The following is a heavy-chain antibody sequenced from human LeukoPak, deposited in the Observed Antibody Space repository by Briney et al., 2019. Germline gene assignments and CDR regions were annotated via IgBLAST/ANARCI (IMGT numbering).Heavy chain of an antibody. D-gene: IGHD6-13*01. Sequence: QAEGSLRLSCAASGFTFSSYAMSWLRQAPGKGLEWVSAISGSGGSTYYADSVKGRFTISRDNSKNTLYLQMNSLRAEDTAVYYCAKPGQQPSPPLDYWGQGTLVTVSS. CDR1: GFTFSSYA. V-gene: IGHV3-23*01. CDR3: AKPGQQPSPPLDY. CDR2: ISGSGGST. J-gene: IGHJ4*02.